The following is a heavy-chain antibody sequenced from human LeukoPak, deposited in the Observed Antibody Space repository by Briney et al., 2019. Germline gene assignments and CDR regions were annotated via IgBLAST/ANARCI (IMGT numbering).Heavy chain of an antibody. V-gene: IGHV3-23*01. D-gene: IGHD3-22*01. CDR2: ISGSGGGT. J-gene: IGHJ4*02. CDR3: ARDGSGYYDSSGYYSDY. Sequence: PGGSLRLSCAASGFTFSSYAMSWVRQAPGKGLEWVSAISGSGGGTYYADSVKGRFTISRDNSKNMLYLQMNSLRAEDTAVYYCARDGSGYYDSSGYYSDYWGQGTLVTVSS. CDR1: GFTFSSYA.